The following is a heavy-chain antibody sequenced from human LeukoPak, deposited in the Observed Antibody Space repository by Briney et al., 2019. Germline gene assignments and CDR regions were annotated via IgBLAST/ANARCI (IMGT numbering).Heavy chain of an antibody. CDR1: GYTFTSYW. J-gene: IGHJ4*02. V-gene: IGHV5-51*01. CDR2: IYPADSDT. CDR3: ARVLAGANYFDY. Sequence: ESLKISCKASGYTFTSYWIGWVRQMPGKGLEWMGFIYPADSDTRYSPPFQGQVTISAGKSISTAYLQWSSLKASDTAMYYCARVLAGANYFDYWGQGTLVTVSS.